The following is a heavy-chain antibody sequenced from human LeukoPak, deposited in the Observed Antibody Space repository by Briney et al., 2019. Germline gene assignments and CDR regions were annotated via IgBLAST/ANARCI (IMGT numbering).Heavy chain of an antibody. D-gene: IGHD3-22*01. CDR3: ARARITMIQLVPEPDAFDI. V-gene: IGHV4-31*03. CDR2: VYYSGST. Sequence: PSETLSLTCTVSGGSISSGGYYWSWIRQHPGQGLEWIGSVYYSGSTYYNPSLKGRVTISVDTSKNQLSLNLNSVTAADTAVYYCARARITMIQLVPEPDAFDIWGQGTMVTVSS. CDR1: GGSISSGGYY. J-gene: IGHJ3*02.